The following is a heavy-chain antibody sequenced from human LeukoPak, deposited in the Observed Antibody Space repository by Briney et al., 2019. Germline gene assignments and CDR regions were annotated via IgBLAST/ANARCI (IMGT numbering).Heavy chain of an antibody. CDR2: ISYDGSNK. Sequence: GGSLRLSCAASGFIFSSYGMHWVRQAPGKGLEWVAVISYDGSNKYYADSVKGRFTISRDNSKNTLYLQMNSLRAEDTAVYYCARGGLQVVPAAIGAYWGQGTLVTVSS. J-gene: IGHJ4*02. CDR1: GFIFSSYG. CDR3: ARGGLQVVPAAIGAY. D-gene: IGHD2-2*01. V-gene: IGHV3-30*19.